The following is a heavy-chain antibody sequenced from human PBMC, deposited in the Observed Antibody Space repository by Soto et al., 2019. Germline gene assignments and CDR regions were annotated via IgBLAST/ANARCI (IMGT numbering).Heavy chain of an antibody. CDR2: ISGTGGST. CDR1: GHTFHSYA. D-gene: IGHD2-2*01. V-gene: IGHV3-23*01. CDR3: AKVSRGIGVVPAALN. J-gene: IGHJ4*02. Sequence: EVQRLESGGGLVLPGGSLILSCVASGHTFHSYAMIWVRQSPGKVLVWVSGISGTGGSTYDADSVRGRFTIFRDDSKNTRYFKMNTRRAEDTAVSYCAKVSRGIGVVPAALNWGQGTLVTVAS.